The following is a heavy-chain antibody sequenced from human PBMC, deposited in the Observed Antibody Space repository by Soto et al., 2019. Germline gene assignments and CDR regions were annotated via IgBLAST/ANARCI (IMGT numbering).Heavy chain of an antibody. CDR3: ARDHGGGLNYYYGMDV. CDR2: INPNSGGT. CDR1: GHTFTGYY. J-gene: IGHJ6*02. D-gene: IGHD1-26*01. V-gene: IGHV1-2*04. Sequence: ASVKVSCKASGHTFTGYYMHWVRQAPGQGLEWMGWINPNSGGTNYAQKFQGWVTMTRDTSISTAYMELSRLRSDDTAVYYCARDHGGGLNYYYGMDVWGQGTTVTVSS.